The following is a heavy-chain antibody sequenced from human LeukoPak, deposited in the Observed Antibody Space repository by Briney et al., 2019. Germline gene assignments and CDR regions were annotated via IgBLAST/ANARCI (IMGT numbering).Heavy chain of an antibody. J-gene: IGHJ4*02. CDR3: ARGLDDSSGYYQRYFDY. CDR2: IYYSGST. CDR1: GGSVCSGSYY. Sequence: SETLSLTCTVSGGSVCSGSYYWSWIRQPPGKGLEWIGYIYYSGSTNYNPSLKSRVTISVDTSKNQFSLKLSSVTAADTAVYYCARGLDDSSGYYQRYFDYWGQGTLVTVSS. D-gene: IGHD3-22*01. V-gene: IGHV4-61*01.